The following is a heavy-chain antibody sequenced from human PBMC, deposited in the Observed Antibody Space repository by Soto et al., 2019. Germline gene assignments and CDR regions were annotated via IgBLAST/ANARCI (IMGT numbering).Heavy chain of an antibody. J-gene: IGHJ6*02. CDR3: AKNKAHRYEIQLGAVYHAKDV. D-gene: IGHD1-1*01. V-gene: IGHV3-11*01. CDR1: GFTFSDYY. CDR2: IGDSGDTI. Sequence: GGSLRLSCAASGFTFSDYYMTWIRQAPGKGLEWLPYIGDSGDTIYYADSVKGRFTISRDNAKDSLYLQMHSLRAEDTADYYCAKNKAHRYEIQLGAVYHAKDVWGQGTQVTVSS.